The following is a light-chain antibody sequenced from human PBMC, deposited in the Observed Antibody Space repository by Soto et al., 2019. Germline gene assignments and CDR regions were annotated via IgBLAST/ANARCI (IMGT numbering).Light chain of an antibody. Sequence: QSALTQPASVSGSPGQSITISCTGTSSDVGGYNYVSWYQQHPGKAPKLMIYDVSNRPSGVSNRFSGSKSGNTAALTISGLQAEDEADYYCSSYPSSNPVVFGGGTKLTVL. CDR2: DVS. J-gene: IGLJ2*01. CDR3: SSYPSSNPVV. V-gene: IGLV2-14*03. CDR1: SSDVGGYNY.